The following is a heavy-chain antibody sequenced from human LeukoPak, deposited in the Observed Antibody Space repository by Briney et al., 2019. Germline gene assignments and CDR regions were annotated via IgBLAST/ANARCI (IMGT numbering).Heavy chain of an antibody. CDR3: ARECGGDCYRAFDY. CDR1: GGSFSGYY. J-gene: IGHJ4*02. V-gene: IGHV4-34*01. D-gene: IGHD2-21*01. CDR2: INHSGST. Sequence: SETLSLTCAVYGGSFSGYYWSWIRQPPGKGLEWIGEINHSGSTNYNPSLKSRVTISVDTSKNQFSLKLSSVTAADTAVYYCARECGGDCYRAFDYWGQGTLVTVSS.